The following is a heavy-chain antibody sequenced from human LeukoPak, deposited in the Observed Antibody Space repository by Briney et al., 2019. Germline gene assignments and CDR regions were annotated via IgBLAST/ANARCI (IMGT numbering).Heavy chain of an antibody. V-gene: IGHV1-2*02. J-gene: IGHJ4*02. CDR2: INPNSGGT. CDR3: ARRLSRLSHQFDY. D-gene: IGHD2/OR15-2a*01. CDR1: GYTFTGYY. Sequence: ASVKVSCKASGYTFTGYYMHWVRQAPGQGLEWMGWINPNSGGTNYAQKFQGRVTMTRDTSISTAYMELSRLRSDDTAVYYCARRLSRLSHQFDYWGQGTLVTVSS.